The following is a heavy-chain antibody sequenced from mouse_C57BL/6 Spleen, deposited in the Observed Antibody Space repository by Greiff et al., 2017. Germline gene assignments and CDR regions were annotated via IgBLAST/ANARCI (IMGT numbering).Heavy chain of an antibody. J-gene: IGHJ3*01. CDR2: LSGGGGNT. CDR1: GFTFSSYT. CDR3: ARCDGSRRAWFAY. V-gene: IGHV5-9*01. Sequence: EVKVVESGGGLVKPGGSLKLSCAASGFTFSSYTMSWVRQTPEKRLEWVATLSGGGGNTYYPDSVKGRFTISRDNAKNTLYLQMSSLRSEDTALYYCARCDGSRRAWFAYWGQGTLVTVSA. D-gene: IGHD1-1*01.